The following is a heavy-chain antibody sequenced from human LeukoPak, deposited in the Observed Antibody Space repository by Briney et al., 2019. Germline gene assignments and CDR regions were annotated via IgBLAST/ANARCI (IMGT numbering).Heavy chain of an antibody. D-gene: IGHD2-2*02. Sequence: SVKVSCKASGGTFSSYAISWVRLAPGQGLEWMGGIIPIFGTANYAQKFQGRVTITADESTSTAYMELSSLRSEDTAVYYCAREEPAAINWFDPWGQGTLVTVSS. CDR1: GGTFSSYA. CDR3: AREEPAAINWFDP. CDR2: IIPIFGTA. V-gene: IGHV1-69*01. J-gene: IGHJ5*02.